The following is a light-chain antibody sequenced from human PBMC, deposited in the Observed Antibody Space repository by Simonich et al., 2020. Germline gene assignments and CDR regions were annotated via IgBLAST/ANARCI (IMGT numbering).Light chain of an antibody. CDR2: CAS. CDR1: QSVLSSSNNKNY. J-gene: IGKJ1*01. Sequence: DIVMTQSPDSLAVSLGERATINCKSSQSVLSSSNNKNYLACYQQKPGQPPKLLIYCASTRESGVPDRFSGSGSGTDFTLTISSLQAEDVAVYYCQQYYSTPTWTFGQGTKVEIK. CDR3: QQYYSTPTWT. V-gene: IGKV4-1*01.